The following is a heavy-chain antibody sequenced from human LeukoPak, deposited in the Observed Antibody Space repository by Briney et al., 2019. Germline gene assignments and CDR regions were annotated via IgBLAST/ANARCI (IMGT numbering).Heavy chain of an antibody. CDR2: ISNTADTQ. J-gene: IGHJ4*02. CDR1: GFTFSDYS. D-gene: IGHD2-15*01. Sequence: GSLRLSCAASGFTFSDYSVSWVRQAPGKGLEWVSYISNTADTQYYADSVRGRFTISRDNAKNSAYLQMNTLRAEDTAVYYCARDRGYCSGGSCYRYFETWGQGTLVTVSS. CDR3: ARDRGYCSGGSCYRYFET. V-gene: IGHV3-48*01.